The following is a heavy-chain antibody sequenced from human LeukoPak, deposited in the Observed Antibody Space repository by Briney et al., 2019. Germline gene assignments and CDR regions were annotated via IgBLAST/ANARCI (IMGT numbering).Heavy chain of an antibody. Sequence: ASVKVSCKVSGYTLTELSMHWVRQAPGKGLEWMGGFDPEDGETIYAQKFQGRVTMTEDTSTDTAYMELSSLRSEDTAVYYCATDLLPAAAVVTTDYWGQGTLVTVSS. D-gene: IGHD6-13*01. V-gene: IGHV1-24*01. CDR2: FDPEDGET. CDR3: ATDLLPAAAVVTTDY. CDR1: GYTLTELS. J-gene: IGHJ4*02.